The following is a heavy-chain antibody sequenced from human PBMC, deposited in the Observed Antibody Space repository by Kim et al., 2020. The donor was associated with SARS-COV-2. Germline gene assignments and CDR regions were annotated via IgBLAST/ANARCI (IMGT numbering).Heavy chain of an antibody. CDR3: ARGSGSKYSPMDV. J-gene: IGHJ6*03. Sequence: GGSLRLSCAASGFTFSSYCMHWVRQAPGKGLEWVAVIWLDGSNTYYIDSVKGRFTISRDNSKNSMYLQMNSVRVEDTAVYYCARGSGSKYSPMDVWGKGT. D-gene: IGHD4-4*01. CDR2: IWLDGSNT. V-gene: IGHV3-33*01. CDR1: GFTFSSYC.